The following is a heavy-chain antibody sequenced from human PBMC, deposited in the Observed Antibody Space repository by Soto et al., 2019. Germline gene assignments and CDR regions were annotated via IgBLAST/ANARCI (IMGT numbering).Heavy chain of an antibody. Sequence: GGSQRLSCAASGFTFSSYAMSWVRQAPGKGLEWVSAISGSGGSTYYADSVKGRFTISRDKSKNQFSLKLSSVTAADTAVYYCARENGRYGDYYDYWGQGTLVTVSS. D-gene: IGHD4-17*01. CDR1: GFTFSSYA. CDR3: ARENGRYGDYYDY. J-gene: IGHJ4*02. CDR2: ISGSGGST. V-gene: IGHV3-23*01.